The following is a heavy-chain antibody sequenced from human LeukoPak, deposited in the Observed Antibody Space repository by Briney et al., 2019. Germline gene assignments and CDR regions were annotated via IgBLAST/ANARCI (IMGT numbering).Heavy chain of an antibody. CDR1: GFTFRNYW. J-gene: IGHJ1*01. D-gene: IGHD2-8*02. CDR3: ARELVVGPAEYFQD. V-gene: IGHV3-7*01. CDR2: TNQDGSEK. Sequence: GGSLRLSCVASGFTFRNYWMSWVRQAPGKGLGWVANTNQDGSEKYYVDSVKGRFTISRDNAKNSLYLQMNSLRAEDTAVYYCARELVVGPAEYFQDWGQGTLVTVSS.